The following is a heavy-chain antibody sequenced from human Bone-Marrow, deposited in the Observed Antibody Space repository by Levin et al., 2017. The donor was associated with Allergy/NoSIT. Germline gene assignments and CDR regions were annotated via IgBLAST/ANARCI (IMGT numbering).Heavy chain of an antibody. Sequence: GGSLRLSCAASGFTFSSYAMHWVRQAPGKGLEWVAVISYDGSNKYYADSVKGRFTISRDNSKNTLYLQMNSLRAEDTAVYYCARDCIKYCSSTSCYFPLGYWGQGTLVTVSS. V-gene: IGHV3-30*04. CDR3: ARDCIKYCSSTSCYFPLGY. CDR1: GFTFSSYA. D-gene: IGHD2-2*01. J-gene: IGHJ4*02. CDR2: ISYDGSNK.